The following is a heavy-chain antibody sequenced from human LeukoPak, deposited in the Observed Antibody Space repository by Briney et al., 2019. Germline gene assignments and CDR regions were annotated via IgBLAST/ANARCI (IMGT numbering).Heavy chain of an antibody. J-gene: IGHJ5*02. Sequence: PSETLSLTCTVSGSSISSGGYYWSWIRQHPGKGLEWIGYIYYSGSTYYNPSLKSRVTISVDTSKNQFSLKLSSVTAADTAVYYCARVEVLWFGELLWTNWFDPWGQGTLVTVSS. CDR3: ARVEVLWFGELLWTNWFDP. D-gene: IGHD3-10*01. CDR1: GSSISSGGYY. V-gene: IGHV4-31*03. CDR2: IYYSGST.